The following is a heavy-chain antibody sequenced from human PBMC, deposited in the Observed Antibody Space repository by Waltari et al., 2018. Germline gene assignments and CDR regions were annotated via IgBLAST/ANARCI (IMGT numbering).Heavy chain of an antibody. J-gene: IGHJ4*02. CDR1: GYTFTSYG. D-gene: IGHD2-2*01. V-gene: IGHV1-18*01. Sequence: QVQLVQSGAEVKKPGASVKVSCKASGYTFTSYGISWVRQAPGQGLEWMGWISAYNGNTNYAQKLQGRFTISRDNSKNTLYLQMNSLRAEDTAVYYCANRLGGRVVVPAAMGNHFDYWGQGTLVTVSS. CDR3: ANRLGGRVVVPAAMGNHFDY. CDR2: ISAYNGNT.